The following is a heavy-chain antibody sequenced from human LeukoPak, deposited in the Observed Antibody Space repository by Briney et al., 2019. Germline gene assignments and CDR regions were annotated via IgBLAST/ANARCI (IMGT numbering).Heavy chain of an antibody. CDR2: IRGRGGTT. CDR1: VFTFFSYV. CDR3: ARDLYRYCSGGSCSEFDF. D-gene: IGHD2-15*01. Sequence: GGSLRLSYAASVFTFFSYVMSCVPEAPGEGGEWVSDIRGRGGTTYSAHSVKGRYTLSRDNAKNSLYLQMSRRRAEDTAVYFYARDLYRYCSGGSCSEFDFWGQGTLVTVSS. J-gene: IGHJ4*02. V-gene: IGHV3-23*01.